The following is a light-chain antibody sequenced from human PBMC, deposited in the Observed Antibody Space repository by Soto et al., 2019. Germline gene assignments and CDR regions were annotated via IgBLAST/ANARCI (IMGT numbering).Light chain of an antibody. CDR2: GAS. Sequence: EIVLTQSPGTLSLSPGERATLSCRASQSVSSSYLAWYQQKPGQAPRLLIYGASSRATGIPDRFSGSGSGTDFTLTISRLEPEDCAVYFCQQRTTFGQGTKVEIK. CDR1: QSVSSSY. CDR3: QQRTT. J-gene: IGKJ1*01. V-gene: IGKV3-20*01.